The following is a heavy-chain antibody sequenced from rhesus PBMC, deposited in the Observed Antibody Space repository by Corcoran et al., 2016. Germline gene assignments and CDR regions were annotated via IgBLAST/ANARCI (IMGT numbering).Heavy chain of an antibody. Sequence: EVQLVESGGGLAKPVGSLRLSCAASGFTFSSYWMNWVRQAAGKGLEWVSAINNGGGSTSYTDSVKGRFTISEDNSKNTLSLQMNSLRAEDTAVYYCAKDRGYSWNNGGLDSWGQGVVVTVSS. D-gene: IGHD1-20*01. V-gene: IGHV3S25*01. CDR2: INNGGGST. J-gene: IGHJ6*01. CDR3: AKDRGYSWNNGGLDS. CDR1: GFTFSSYW.